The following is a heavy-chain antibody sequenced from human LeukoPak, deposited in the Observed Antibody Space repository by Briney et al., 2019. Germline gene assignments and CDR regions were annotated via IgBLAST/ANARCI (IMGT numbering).Heavy chain of an antibody. D-gene: IGHD6-13*01. CDR2: IYYSGST. CDR1: GGSISSSSYY. Sequence: SETLSLTCTVSGGSISSSSYYWDWIRQPPGKGLEWIGSIYYSGSTYYNPSLKSRVTISVDTSENQFSLKLSSVTAADTAVYYCARDTDIAAAGTGGAFDIWGQGTMVTVSS. V-gene: IGHV4-39*07. CDR3: ARDTDIAAAGTGGAFDI. J-gene: IGHJ3*02.